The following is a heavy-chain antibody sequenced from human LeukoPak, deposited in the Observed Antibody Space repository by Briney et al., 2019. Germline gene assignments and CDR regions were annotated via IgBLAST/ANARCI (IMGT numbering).Heavy chain of an antibody. CDR2: ISDSSGTI. Sequence: PGGSLRLSCAASGFTFNTYSMNWVRQAPGKGLEWVSYISDSSGTIYYADSVKGRFTISRDNSKNTLYLQMNSLRAEDTAVYYCAKMQHPDSINYYYYGMDVWGQGTTVTVSS. CDR1: GFTFNTYS. J-gene: IGHJ6*02. CDR3: AKMQHPDSINYYYYGMDV. D-gene: IGHD6-13*01. V-gene: IGHV3-48*01.